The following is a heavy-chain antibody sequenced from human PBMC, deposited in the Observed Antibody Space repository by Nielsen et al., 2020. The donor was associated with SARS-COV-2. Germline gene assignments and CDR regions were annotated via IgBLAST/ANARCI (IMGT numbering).Heavy chain of an antibody. CDR2: ISYDGSNK. D-gene: IGHD2-2*01. V-gene: IGHV3-30-3*02. CDR3: AKTSCSSTSCRDYYYYGMDV. J-gene: IGHJ6*02. Sequence: WIRQPPGKGLEWVAVISYDGSNKYYADSVKGRFTISRDNSKNTLYLQMNGLRAEDTAVYYCAKTSCSSTSCRDYYYYGMDVWGQGTTVTVSS.